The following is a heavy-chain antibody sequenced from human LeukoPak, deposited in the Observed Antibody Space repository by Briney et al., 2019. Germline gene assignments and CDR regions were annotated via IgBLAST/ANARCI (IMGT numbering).Heavy chain of an antibody. Sequence: SETLSLTCTDSGGSIRSYYWTWIRQPPGKGLEWIGFIYYSGSTSYNPSLRSRVTISGDTSRNQISLKLTSVTAADTAVYYCARGVRGANPDYWGQGTLVTVSS. CDR2: IYYSGST. V-gene: IGHV4-59*01. J-gene: IGHJ4*02. CDR3: ARGVRGANPDY. CDR1: GGSIRSYY. D-gene: IGHD3-10*01.